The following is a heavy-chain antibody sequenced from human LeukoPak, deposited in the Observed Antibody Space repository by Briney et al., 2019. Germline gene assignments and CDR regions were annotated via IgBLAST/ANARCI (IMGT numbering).Heavy chain of an antibody. CDR2: ISANNGKT. CDR1: GYTFTNYG. J-gene: IGHJ4*02. CDR3: ARDRQTYTWWFDY. Sequence: GASVKVSCKASGYTFTNYGISWVRQAPGQGLEWMGWISANNGKTKYAEKFQGRVTMTTDTSTNTAYMELRSLRSDDTAVYYCARDRQTYTWWFDYWGQGTLVTVSS. D-gene: IGHD2-15*01. V-gene: IGHV1-18*01.